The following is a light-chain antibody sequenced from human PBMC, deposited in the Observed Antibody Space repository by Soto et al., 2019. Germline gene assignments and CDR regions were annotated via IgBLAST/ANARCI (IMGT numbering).Light chain of an antibody. J-gene: IGLJ2*01. CDR1: SSDVGSYNY. V-gene: IGLV2-8*01. CDR3: SSYAGSNNVV. CDR2: EVS. Sequence: QSALTQPPSASGSPGQSVTISCTGTSSDVGSYNYVSWYQQNPGKAPKLIIYEVSKRPPGVPDRFSGSKSGNTASLSVSGLQAEDDGDYYCSSYAGSNNVVFGGGTKVTVL.